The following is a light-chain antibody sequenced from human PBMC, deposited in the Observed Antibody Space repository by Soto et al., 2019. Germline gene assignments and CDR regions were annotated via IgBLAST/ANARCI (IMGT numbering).Light chain of an antibody. CDR1: QSVSSSY. Sequence: EIVLTQSPGTLSLSPGERATLSCRASQSVSSSYLAGYQQKPGQAPRPLIYGTSNRATGIPDRSSGSGSGTDFTLTISRLEPEDFAVYYCQQYGSSTSYTFGQGTKLEIK. CDR2: GTS. CDR3: QQYGSSTSYT. J-gene: IGKJ2*01. V-gene: IGKV3-20*01.